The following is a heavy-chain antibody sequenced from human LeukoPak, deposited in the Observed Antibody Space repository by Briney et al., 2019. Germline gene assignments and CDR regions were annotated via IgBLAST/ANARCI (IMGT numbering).Heavy chain of an antibody. D-gene: IGHD3-16*02. CDR2: ISAYNGNT. J-gene: IGHJ4*02. Sequence: ASVKVSCKASGYTFTSYGISWVRQAPGQGLEWMGWISAYNGNTNFAQKLQGRVTMTTDTSTSTAYMELRSLRSDDTAVYYCARADDYVWGSYRRFDYWGQGTLVTVSS. V-gene: IGHV1-18*01. CDR1: GYTFTSYG. CDR3: ARADDYVWGSYRRFDY.